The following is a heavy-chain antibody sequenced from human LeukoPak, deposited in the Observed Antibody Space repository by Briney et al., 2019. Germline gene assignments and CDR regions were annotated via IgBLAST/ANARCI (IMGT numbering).Heavy chain of an antibody. J-gene: IGHJ3*02. D-gene: IGHD3-3*01. V-gene: IGHV1-69*01. Sequence: ASVEVSCKASGGTFSSYAISWVRQAPGQGLEWMGGIIPIFGTANYAQKFQGRVTITADESTSTAYMELSSLRSEDTAVYYCASHNVYYDFWSGYREYDAFDIWGQGTMVTVSS. CDR1: GGTFSSYA. CDR3: ASHNVYYDFWSGYREYDAFDI. CDR2: IIPIFGTA.